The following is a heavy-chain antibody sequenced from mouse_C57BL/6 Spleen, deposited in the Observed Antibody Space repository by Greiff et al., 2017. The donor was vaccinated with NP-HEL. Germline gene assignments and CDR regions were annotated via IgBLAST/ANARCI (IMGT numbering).Heavy chain of an antibody. CDR2: ISYDGSN. CDR1: GYSITSGYY. Sequence: DVQLQESGPGLVKPSQSLSLTCSVTGYSITSGYYWNWIRQFPGNKLEWMGYISYDGSNNYNPSLKNRISITRDTSKNQFFLKLNSVTTEDTATYYCAREGLASWGQGTLVTVSA. D-gene: IGHD4-1*01. V-gene: IGHV3-6*01. J-gene: IGHJ3*01. CDR3: AREGLAS.